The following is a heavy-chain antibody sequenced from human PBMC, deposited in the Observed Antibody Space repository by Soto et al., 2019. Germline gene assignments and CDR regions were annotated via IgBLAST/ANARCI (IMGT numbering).Heavy chain of an antibody. Sequence: GGSLRLSCAASGFTVSSNYKSWVRQAPGKELEWVSVIYSGGSTYYADSVKGRFTISRDNSKNTLYLQMNSLGAEDTAVYYCARAHLNCTNGVCDTDNYYYYMEVWGKGPTVTVS. J-gene: IGHJ6*03. V-gene: IGHV3-66*01. CDR2: IYSGGST. CDR3: ARAHLNCTNGVCDTDNYYYYMEV. CDR1: GFTVSSNY. D-gene: IGHD2-8*01.